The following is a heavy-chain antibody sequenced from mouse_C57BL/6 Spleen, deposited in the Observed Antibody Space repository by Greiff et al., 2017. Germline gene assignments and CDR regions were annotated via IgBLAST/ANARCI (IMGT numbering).Heavy chain of an antibody. CDR2: IYPGDGDT. Sequence: VQLKQSGAELVKPGASVKISCKASGYAFSSYWMHWVKQRPGQGLEWIGQIYPGDGDTNYNGKFKGKDTLTADKSSSTAYMQLSSLTARDSSVYVWARHCSSYAYFGDWGQGTTLTVSS. V-gene: IGHV1-80*01. D-gene: IGHD1-1*01. CDR1: GYAFSSYW. CDR3: ARHCSSYAYFGD. J-gene: IGHJ2*01.